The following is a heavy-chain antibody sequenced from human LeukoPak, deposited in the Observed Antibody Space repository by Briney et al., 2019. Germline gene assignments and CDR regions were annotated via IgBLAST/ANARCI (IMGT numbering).Heavy chain of an antibody. V-gene: IGHV3-23*01. CDR1: GFTFSSYA. CDR3: AKDRGYGSGSYSGMYYFDY. J-gene: IGHJ4*02. CDR2: ISGSSVAT. D-gene: IGHD3-10*01. Sequence: SGGSLRLSCAGSGFTFSSYAMGWVRQAPGKGLEWVSTISGSSVATYYADSVKGRFTISRGSSKSTLSLQMNSLRPEDTAVYYCAKDRGYGSGSYSGMYYFDYWGQGTLVTVSS.